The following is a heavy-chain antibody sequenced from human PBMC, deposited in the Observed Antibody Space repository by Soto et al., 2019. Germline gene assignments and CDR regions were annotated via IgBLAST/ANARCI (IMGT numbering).Heavy chain of an antibody. V-gene: IGHV1-2*02. CDR3: ARGPQAFFPVSGSYFYFDH. CDR2: VHPDSGGT. D-gene: IGHD1-26*01. Sequence: ASVKVSCRTSGYIFTDHLIHWVRQSPGQGLQWVGWVHPDSGGTNVAQAFQDRVTMTADTSITTAYMDLARLRPDDTAILYCARGPQAFFPVSGSYFYFDHWGQGTPVTVSS. J-gene: IGHJ4*02. CDR1: GYIFTDHL.